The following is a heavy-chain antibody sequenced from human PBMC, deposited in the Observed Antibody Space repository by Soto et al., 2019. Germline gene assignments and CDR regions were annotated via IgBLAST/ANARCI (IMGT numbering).Heavy chain of an antibody. CDR1: GYAFTTYG. CDR2: ISAHNGNT. V-gene: IGHV1-18*01. D-gene: IGHD1-1*01. Sequence: QVHLVQSGAEVKKPGAPVKVSCKGSGYAFTTYGITWVRQAPGQGLEWMGWISAHNGNTNYEQKLQGRVTVTRDTSSSTAYMELRSLRSDDTAVYYCARGRYGDYWGQGALVTVSS. CDR3: ARGRYGDY. J-gene: IGHJ4*02.